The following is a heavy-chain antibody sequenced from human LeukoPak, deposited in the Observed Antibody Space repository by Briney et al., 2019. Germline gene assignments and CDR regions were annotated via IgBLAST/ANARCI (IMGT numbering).Heavy chain of an antibody. CDR1: GYRFTSYW. Sequence: GESLKISCKGSGYRFTSYWIGWVRQAPGKGLEWVSVIYSGGTTYYADSVKGRFTISRDNSKNTLYLQMSSLRAEDTAVYYCARLTVTYYFDYWGQGTLVTVSS. CDR2: IYSGGTT. CDR3: ARLTVTYYFDY. J-gene: IGHJ4*02. V-gene: IGHV3-53*01. D-gene: IGHD4-17*01.